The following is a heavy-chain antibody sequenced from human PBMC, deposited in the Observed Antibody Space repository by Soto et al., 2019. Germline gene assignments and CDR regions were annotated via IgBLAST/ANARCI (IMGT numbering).Heavy chain of an antibody. CDR2: IDWDDDK. CDR3: ARSGGSYPHPHFDY. Sequence: VSGPTLVNPTQTLTLTCTFSGFSLSTSGMCVSWIRQPPGKALEWLALIDWDDDKYYSTSLKTRLTISKDTSKNQVVLTMTNMDPVDTATYYCARSGGSYPHPHFDYWGQGTLVTVSS. D-gene: IGHD1-26*01. J-gene: IGHJ4*02. V-gene: IGHV2-70*01. CDR1: GFSLSTSGMC.